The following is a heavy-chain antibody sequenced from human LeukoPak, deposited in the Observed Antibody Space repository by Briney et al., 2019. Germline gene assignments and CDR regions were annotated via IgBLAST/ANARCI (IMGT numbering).Heavy chain of an antibody. J-gene: IGHJ4*02. CDR3: ARVSGSYYYFDY. V-gene: IGHV4-59*01. Sequence: KPSETLSLICTVSGGSISSYYWSWIRQPPGKGLEWIGYIYYSGSTNYNPSLKSRVTISVDTSKNQFSLKLSSVTAADTAVYYCARVSGSYYYFDYWGQGTLVTVSS. CDR2: IYYSGST. CDR1: GGSISSYY. D-gene: IGHD1-26*01.